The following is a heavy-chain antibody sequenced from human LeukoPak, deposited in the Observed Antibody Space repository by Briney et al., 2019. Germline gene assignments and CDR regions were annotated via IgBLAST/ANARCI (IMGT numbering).Heavy chain of an antibody. J-gene: IGHJ4*02. CDR1: GYTFTGYY. V-gene: IGHV1-2*02. CDR2: INPNSGGT. D-gene: IGHD1-26*01. CDR3: ALLVGATNY. Sequence: ASVKVSCKASGYTFTGYYIHWVRQAPGQGLEWMGWINPNSGGTNYAQKFQGRVTMTRDTSVSTAYMELSRLRSDDTAVYYCALLVGATNYWGQGTLVTVSS.